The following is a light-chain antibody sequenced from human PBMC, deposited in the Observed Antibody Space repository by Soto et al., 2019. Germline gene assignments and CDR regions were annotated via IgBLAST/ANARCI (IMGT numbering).Light chain of an antibody. CDR3: CSYAGSYYV. V-gene: IGLV2-11*01. Sequence: QSALTHPRSVSGSPGQSVTISCTGTSRDVGGYNYVSWYQQHPGKAPKLMIYDVSKRPSGVPDRFSGSKSGNTASLTISGLQAEDEADYYCCSYAGSYYVFGTGTKVTVL. CDR1: SRDVGGYNY. J-gene: IGLJ1*01. CDR2: DVS.